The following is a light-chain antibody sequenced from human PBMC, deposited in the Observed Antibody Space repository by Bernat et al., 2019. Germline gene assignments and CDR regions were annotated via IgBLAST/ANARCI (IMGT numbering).Light chain of an antibody. Sequence: DIQMTQSPSSLSASVGDRVTITCQASQDISNYLNWYQQKPGKAPKLLIYDASNLETGVPSRFSGSGSGTDFTLTISSLQPEDFATYYCQQSYSTSSLTFGGGTKVEIK. CDR2: DAS. J-gene: IGKJ4*01. CDR1: QDISNY. V-gene: IGKV1-39*01. CDR3: QQSYSTSSLT.